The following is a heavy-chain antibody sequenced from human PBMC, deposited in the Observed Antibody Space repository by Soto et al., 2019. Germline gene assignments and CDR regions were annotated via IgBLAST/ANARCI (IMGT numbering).Heavy chain of an antibody. D-gene: IGHD4-17*01. CDR2: IYYSGST. J-gene: IGHJ5*02. CDR1: GGSISSYY. Sequence: SETLSLTCTVSGGSISSYYWSWIRQPPGKGLEWIGYIYYSGSTNYNPSLKSRVTISVDTSKNQFSLKLSSVTAADTAVYYCARDNDYGGSNWFDPSGQGTLVTVSS. CDR3: ARDNDYGGSNWFDP. V-gene: IGHV4-59*01.